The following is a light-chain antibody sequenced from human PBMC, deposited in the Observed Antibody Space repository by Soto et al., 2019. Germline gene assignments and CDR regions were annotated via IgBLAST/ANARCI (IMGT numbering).Light chain of an antibody. CDR1: SSDVGGYNY. J-gene: IGLJ2*01. V-gene: IGLV2-14*01. CDR3: SSYTSSTTVV. Sequence: QSVLTQPASVSGSPGQSITISCTGTSSDVGGYNYVSWYQQHPGKAPKLMIYDGSNRPSGVSNRFSGSKSGNTASLTISGLQAEDEADFYCSSYTSSTTVVFGGGTKLNV. CDR2: DGS.